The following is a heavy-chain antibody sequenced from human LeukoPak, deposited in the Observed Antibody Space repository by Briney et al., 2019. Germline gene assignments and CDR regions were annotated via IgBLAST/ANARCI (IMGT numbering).Heavy chain of an antibody. CDR2: INRYGSTT. CDR1: AFTINNYW. V-gene: IGHV3-74*01. CDR3: TRGNSGYGNFDC. Sequence: QPGGSLRLSCAASAFTINNYWTHWARHAPGDGRVWISCINRYGSTTNYAGCVKGRFTIYRDNAKNTLYLQTNSLQAEDPGVYYCTRGNSGYGNFDCGGQGTLVTVSS. D-gene: IGHD3-9*01. J-gene: IGHJ4*02.